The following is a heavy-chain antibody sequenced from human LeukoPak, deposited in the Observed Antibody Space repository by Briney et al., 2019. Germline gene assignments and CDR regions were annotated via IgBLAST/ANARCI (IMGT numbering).Heavy chain of an antibody. CDR2: VNEDGSET. Sequence: GASLRLSCEASGFTFNTYWIHWVRQAPGKGLVWVSRVNEDGSETNCADSVKGRLTISRDNAKNTAYLEMDSLRVEDTAVYYCARAKPADFDLWGRGTLLTVSS. V-gene: IGHV3-74*01. J-gene: IGHJ2*01. CDR3: ARAKPADFDL. CDR1: GFTFNTYW.